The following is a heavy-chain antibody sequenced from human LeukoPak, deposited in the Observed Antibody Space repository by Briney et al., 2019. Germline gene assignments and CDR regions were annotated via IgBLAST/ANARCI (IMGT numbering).Heavy chain of an antibody. CDR2: ISGSSDTT. J-gene: IGHJ4*02. Sequence: GGSLRLSCTASGFTFSNYAVSWVRQAPGKGLEWISGISGSSDTTYYADAVKGRFTISRDNSKNTLFLQMSSLRAEDTAVYYCAKDRTMVRGVLFDYWGQGTLVTVSS. CDR1: GFTFSNYA. V-gene: IGHV3-23*01. CDR3: AKDRTMVRGVLFDY. D-gene: IGHD3-10*01.